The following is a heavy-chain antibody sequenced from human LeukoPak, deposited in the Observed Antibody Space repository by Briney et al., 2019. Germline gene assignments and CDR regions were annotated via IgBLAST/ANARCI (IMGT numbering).Heavy chain of an antibody. D-gene: IGHD3-9*01. CDR3: ARDGLTGYSRVAYFDY. V-gene: IGHV1-18*01. J-gene: IGHJ4*02. Sequence: ASVKVSCKASRYTFTSYAMNWVRQAPGQGLEWMGWISAYNGNTNYAQKLQGRVTMTTDTSTSTAYMELRSLRSDDTAVYYCARDGLTGYSRVAYFDYWGQGTLVTVSS. CDR1: RYTFTSYA. CDR2: ISAYNGNT.